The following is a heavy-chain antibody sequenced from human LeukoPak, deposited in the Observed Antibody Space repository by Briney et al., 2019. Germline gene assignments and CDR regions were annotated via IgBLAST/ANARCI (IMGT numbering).Heavy chain of an antibody. CDR2: MYSSGRT. J-gene: IGHJ4*02. V-gene: IGHV4-39*01. CDR3: ASRGCRGSSCRLPLIGPFDY. Sequence: SETLSLTCTVSGSSISSSNYYGGWIRQPPGKGLEWIGSMYSSGRTDYNPSLQSRVTMSVDSSTNQFSLKLSSVTAADTAVYYCASRGCRGSSCRLPLIGPFDYWGQGTLVTVSS. CDR1: GSSISSSNYY. D-gene: IGHD2-15*01.